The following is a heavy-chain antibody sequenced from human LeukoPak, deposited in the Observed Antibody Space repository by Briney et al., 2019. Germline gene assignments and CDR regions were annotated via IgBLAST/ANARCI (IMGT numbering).Heavy chain of an antibody. CDR2: ISYGGSNK. CDR3: AKDMVRGVIVLPRYYYYYGMDV. Sequence: GRSLRLSCAASGFTFSSYGMHWVRQAPGKGLEWVAVISYGGSNKYYADSVKGRFTISRDNSKNTLYLQMNSLRAEDTAVYYCAKDMVRGVIVLPRYYYYYGMDVWGQGTTVTVSS. V-gene: IGHV3-30*18. J-gene: IGHJ6*02. D-gene: IGHD3-10*01. CDR1: GFTFSSYG.